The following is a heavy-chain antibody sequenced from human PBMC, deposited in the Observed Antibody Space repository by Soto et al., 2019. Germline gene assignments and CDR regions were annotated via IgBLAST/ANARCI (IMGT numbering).Heavy chain of an antibody. CDR2: IYYSGST. Sequence: SETLSLTCTVSGGSISSGGYYWSWIRQHPGKGLEWIGYIYYSGSTYYNPSLKSRVTISVDTSKNQFPLKLSSVTAADTAVYYCARLYGSGSYPFDYWGQGTLVTVSS. J-gene: IGHJ4*02. V-gene: IGHV4-31*03. CDR3: ARLYGSGSYPFDY. CDR1: GGSISSGGYY. D-gene: IGHD3-10*01.